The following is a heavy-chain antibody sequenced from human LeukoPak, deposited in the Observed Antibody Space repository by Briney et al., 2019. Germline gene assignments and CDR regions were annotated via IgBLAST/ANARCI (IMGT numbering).Heavy chain of an antibody. D-gene: IGHD3-9*01. CDR1: GFTFSSYG. J-gene: IGHJ3*02. Sequence: GGSLRLSCAASGFTFSSYGMHWVRQAPGKGLEWVAFIRYDGSNKYYADSVKGRFTISRDNSKNTLYLQMNSLRAEDTAVYYCARRYYDILTGYYKNAFDIWGQGTMVTVSS. V-gene: IGHV3-30*02. CDR3: ARRYYDILTGYYKNAFDI. CDR2: IRYDGSNK.